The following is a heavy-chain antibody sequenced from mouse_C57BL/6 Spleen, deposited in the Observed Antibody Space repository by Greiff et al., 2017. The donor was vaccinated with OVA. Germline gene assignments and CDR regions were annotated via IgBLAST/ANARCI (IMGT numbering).Heavy chain of an antibody. D-gene: IGHD2-4*01. V-gene: IGHV1-64*01. Sequence: VQLQQPGAELVKPGASVKLSCTASGYTFPRSSLHLVNHRPGQVLAWIGMIHPNSGSTNYNEKFKSKATLTVDKSSSTAYMQLSSLTAEDSAVYYCERCDYDRDYAMDYWGQGTSVTVSS. CDR2: IHPNSGST. J-gene: IGHJ4*01. CDR3: ERCDYDRDYAMDY. CDR1: GYTFPRSS.